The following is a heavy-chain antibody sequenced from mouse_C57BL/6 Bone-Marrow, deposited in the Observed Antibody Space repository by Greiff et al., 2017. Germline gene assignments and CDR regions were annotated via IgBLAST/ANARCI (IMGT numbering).Heavy chain of an antibody. CDR2: ISYSGST. CDR3: ARGEAGYGEGAWFAY. V-gene: IGHV3-1*01. Sequence: EVQLQQPGPGMVKPSQSLSLTCTATGYSITSGYDWHWIRHFPGNKLEWMGYISYSGSTNYNPSFKSRISITHDTSKNHSFLKWKSVTTEDTATYYGARGEAGYGEGAWFAYWGQGTLVTVSA. D-gene: IGHD2-2*01. CDR1: GYSITSGYD. J-gene: IGHJ3*01.